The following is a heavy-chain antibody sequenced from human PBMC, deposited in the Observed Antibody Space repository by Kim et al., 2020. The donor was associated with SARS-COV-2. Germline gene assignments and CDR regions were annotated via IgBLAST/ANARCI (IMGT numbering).Heavy chain of an antibody. Sequence: GGSLRLSCAASGLIVSGNYMSWVRQAPGKGLEWVSVIYSDGSTSYIDSVKGRCTISRDNSKNTLYLQMNSLRAEDTAVYYCARGYFINWFNPWGQGMLVT. CDR1: GLIVSGNY. V-gene: IGHV3-66*01. CDR2: IYSDGST. J-gene: IGHJ5*02. D-gene: IGHD1-26*01. CDR3: ARGYFINWFNP.